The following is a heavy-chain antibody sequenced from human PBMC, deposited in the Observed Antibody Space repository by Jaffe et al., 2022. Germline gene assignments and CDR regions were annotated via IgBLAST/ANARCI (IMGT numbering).Heavy chain of an antibody. V-gene: IGHV3-49*03. D-gene: IGHD3-16*01. CDR3: TRDLLYYDYIWGSSH. CDR2: IRSKAYGGTT. Sequence: EVQLVESGGGLVQPGRSLRLSCTASGFTFGDYAMSWFRQAPGKGLEWVGFIRSKAYGGTTEYAASVKGRFTISRDDSKSIAYLQMNSLKTEDTAVYYCTRDLLYYDYIWGSSHWGQGTLVTVSS. J-gene: IGHJ4*02. CDR1: GFTFGDYA.